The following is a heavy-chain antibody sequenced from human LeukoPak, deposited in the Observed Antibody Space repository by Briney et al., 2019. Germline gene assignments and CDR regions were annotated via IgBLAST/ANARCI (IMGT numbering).Heavy chain of an antibody. CDR2: MNPNSGNT. CDR1: GYTFTSYD. CDR3: ARGPGDSLDYYYGMDV. J-gene: IGHJ6*02. Sequence: ASVKVSCKASGYTFTSYDINWVRQATGQGLEWMGWMNPNSGNTGYAQKFQGRVTMTRNTSISTAYMELSSLRSEDTAVYYCARGPGDSLDYYYGMDVWGQGTTVTVPS. V-gene: IGHV1-8*01. D-gene: IGHD2-21*02.